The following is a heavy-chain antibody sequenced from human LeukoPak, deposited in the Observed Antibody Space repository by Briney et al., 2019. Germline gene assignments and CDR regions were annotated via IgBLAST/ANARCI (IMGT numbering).Heavy chain of an antibody. CDR3: ARDFLGSGYSYVGNWFDP. CDR1: GYTFTGYY. V-gene: IGHV1-2*02. Sequence: ASVKVSCKASGYTFTGYYMHWVRQAPGQGLEGMGWINPNSGGTNYAQKFQGRVTMTRDTSISTAYMELSRLRSDDTAVYYCARDFLGSGYSYVGNWFDPWGQGTLVTVSS. J-gene: IGHJ5*02. D-gene: IGHD5-18*01. CDR2: INPNSGGT.